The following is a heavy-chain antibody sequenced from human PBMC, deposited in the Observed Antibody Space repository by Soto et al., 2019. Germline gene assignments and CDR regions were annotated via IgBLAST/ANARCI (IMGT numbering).Heavy chain of an antibody. J-gene: IGHJ5*02. CDR3: AKDPSSVGWLAWGASFDP. V-gene: IGHV3-23*01. D-gene: IGHD3-22*01. Sequence: GGSRRLSWAASGFTFRNYAMNWIRQAPGKGLEWLSSISPNGLNAYYADSLKGRFTTSRTRSKNTLYLQLDSLRVEDTAIYFCAKDPSSVGWLAWGASFDPWGQGTLVTVSS. CDR1: GFTFRNYA. CDR2: ISPNGLNA.